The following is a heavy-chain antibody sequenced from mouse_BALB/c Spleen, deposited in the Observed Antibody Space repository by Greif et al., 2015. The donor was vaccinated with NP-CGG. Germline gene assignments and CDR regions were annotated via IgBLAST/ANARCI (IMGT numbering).Heavy chain of an antibody. CDR1: GFTFTDYY. Sequence: EVKVEESGGGLVQPGGSLRLSCATSGFTFTDYYMSWVRQPPGKALEWLGFIGNKANGYTTEYSASVKGRFTISRDNSQSILYLQMNTLRAEDSATYYFARDYGRYWYFDVWGAGTTVTVSS. J-gene: IGHJ1*01. D-gene: IGHD1-1*01. V-gene: IGHV7-3*02. CDR2: IGNKANGYTT. CDR3: ARDYGRYWYFDV.